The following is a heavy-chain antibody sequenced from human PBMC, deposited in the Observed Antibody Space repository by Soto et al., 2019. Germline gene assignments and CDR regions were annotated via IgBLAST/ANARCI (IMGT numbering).Heavy chain of an antibody. CDR1: GFTFSSYG. J-gene: IGHJ4*02. D-gene: IGHD3-10*01. V-gene: IGHV3-30*18. CDR2: ISYDGSNK. Sequence: GGSLRLSCAASGFTFSSYGMHWVRQAPGKGLEWVAVISYDGSNKYYADSVKGRFTISRDNSKNTLYLQMNSLRAEDTAVYYCTKDKMLRGVIIAYFDYWGQGTLVTVS. CDR3: TKDKMLRGVIIAYFDY.